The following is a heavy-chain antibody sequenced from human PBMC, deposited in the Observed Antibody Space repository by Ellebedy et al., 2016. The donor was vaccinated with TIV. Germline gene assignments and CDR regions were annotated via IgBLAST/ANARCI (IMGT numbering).Heavy chain of an antibody. V-gene: IGHV4-39*07. CDR3: AKIGAVPAPIDY. D-gene: IGHD2-2*01. Sequence: SETLSLTXTVSGGSISSSSYYWGWIRQPPGKGLEWIGSIYYSGSTYYNPSLKSRVTISVDTSKNQFSLKLSSVTAEDTAVYYCAKIGAVPAPIDYWGQGTLVTVSS. CDR1: GGSISSSSYY. J-gene: IGHJ4*02. CDR2: IYYSGST.